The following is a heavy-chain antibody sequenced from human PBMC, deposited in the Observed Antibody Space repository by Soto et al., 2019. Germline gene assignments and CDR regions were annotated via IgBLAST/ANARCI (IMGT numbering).Heavy chain of an antibody. CDR2: INPSGGRT. CDR3: AGLYHYDSSGYYDY. D-gene: IGHD3-22*01. V-gene: IGHV1-46*01. J-gene: IGHJ4*02. CDR1: GNSFTTYY. Sequence: ASVKVCCKASGNSFTTYYMHWVRQAPGQGLEWMGIINPSGGRTTYAQKFQGRVTMTRDTSTSTFHMELSSLTSEDTAVYYCAGLYHYDSSGYYDYWGQGTLVT.